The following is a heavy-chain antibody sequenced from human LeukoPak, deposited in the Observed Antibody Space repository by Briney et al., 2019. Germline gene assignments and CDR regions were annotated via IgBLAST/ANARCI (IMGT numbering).Heavy chain of an antibody. D-gene: IGHD6-13*01. V-gene: IGHV4-39*07. CDR1: GVSITSRNYY. Sequence: SETLSLTCSVSGVSITSRNYYWLWLRQPPGKGLEWIGSIYYNGDTYYNLSLKSRVTISVDTSKYQCSLRLSSVTAADTAVYYCARHNRAIAAAGELDYWGQGTLVTVSS. CDR2: IYYNGDT. CDR3: ARHNRAIAAAGELDY. J-gene: IGHJ4*02.